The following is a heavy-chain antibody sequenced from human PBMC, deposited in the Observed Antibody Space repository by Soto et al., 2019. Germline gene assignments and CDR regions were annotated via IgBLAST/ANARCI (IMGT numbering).Heavy chain of an antibody. CDR2: LTVTGDSA. D-gene: IGHD2-15*01. V-gene: IGHV3-23*01. Sequence: EVQLLESGGGLVQPGGSLRISCAASGFRLSDSAVSWVRQAPGKGLEWVSSLTVTGDSAFYSDSVKGRFTISRDISKSRLYLQMNSLRAEDTAVYYCAMNGCSYPACYTYYYYVEVWGRGTTITVSS. CDR3: AMNGCSYPACYTYYYYVEV. J-gene: IGHJ6*03. CDR1: GFRLSDSA.